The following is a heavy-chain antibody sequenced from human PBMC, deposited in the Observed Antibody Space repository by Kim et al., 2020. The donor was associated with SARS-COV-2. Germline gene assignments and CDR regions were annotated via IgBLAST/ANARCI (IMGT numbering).Heavy chain of an antibody. V-gene: IGHV4-34*01. D-gene: IGHD6-19*01. CDR2: T. Sequence: TTYNPSLKSRVTISVDTSKNQFSLKLSSVTAADTAVYYCARGVAVAASDYWGQGTLVTVSS. J-gene: IGHJ4*02. CDR3: ARGVAVAASDY.